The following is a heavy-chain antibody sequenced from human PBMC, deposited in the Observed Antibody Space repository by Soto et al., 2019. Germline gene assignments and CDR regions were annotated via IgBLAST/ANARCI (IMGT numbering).Heavy chain of an antibody. Sequence: PGESLKISCKASGYNFASYWIGWVRQMPGKGLEWMGIISPGDSDTRYSPSFLGQVTISVDKSITTAYLQWSSLKASDTAMYYCAVPWYSDSPVSAMDVWGQGTTVTVSS. CDR1: GYNFASYW. D-gene: IGHD6-13*01. J-gene: IGHJ6*02. CDR3: AVPWYSDSPVSAMDV. V-gene: IGHV5-51*01. CDR2: ISPGDSDT.